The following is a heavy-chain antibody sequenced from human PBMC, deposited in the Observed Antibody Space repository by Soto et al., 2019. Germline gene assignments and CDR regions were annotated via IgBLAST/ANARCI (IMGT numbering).Heavy chain of an antibody. CDR2: IYYSGST. J-gene: IGHJ4*02. D-gene: IGHD5-18*01. CDR1: GGSISSYY. Sequence: TLSLTCTVSGGSISSYYWSWIRQPPGKGLEWIGYIYYSGSTNYNPSLKSRVTISVDTSKNQFSLKLSSVTAADTAVYYCARGYSYGYGSHFDYWGQGTLVTVSS. CDR3: ARGYSYGYGSHFDY. V-gene: IGHV4-59*01.